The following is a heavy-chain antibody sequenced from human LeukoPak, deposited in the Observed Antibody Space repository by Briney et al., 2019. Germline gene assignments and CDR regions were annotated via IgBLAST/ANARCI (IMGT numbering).Heavy chain of an antibody. Sequence: ASVKVSCKASGGTFSSYTISWVRQAPGQGLEWMGRIIPILGIANYAQKFQSRVTITADKSTSTAYMELSSLRSEDTAVYYCARYYYGSGKDYWGQGTLVTVSS. J-gene: IGHJ4*02. V-gene: IGHV1-69*02. CDR1: GGTFSSYT. D-gene: IGHD3-10*01. CDR3: ARYYYGSGKDY. CDR2: IIPILGIA.